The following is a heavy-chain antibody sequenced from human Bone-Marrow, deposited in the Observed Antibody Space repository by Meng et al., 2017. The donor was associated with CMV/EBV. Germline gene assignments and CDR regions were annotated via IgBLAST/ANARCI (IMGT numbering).Heavy chain of an antibody. J-gene: IGHJ4*02. V-gene: IGHV3-21*01. Sequence: GESLKIPCAASGFTFSSYSMNWVRQAPGKGLEWVSSISSSSSYIYYADSVKGRFTISRDNAKNSLYLQMNSLRAEDTAVYYCARSAKSGYPLIIDFDYWGQGTLVTVSS. CDR1: GFTFSSYS. CDR2: ISSSSSYI. D-gene: IGHD3-3*01. CDR3: ARSAKSGYPLIIDFDY.